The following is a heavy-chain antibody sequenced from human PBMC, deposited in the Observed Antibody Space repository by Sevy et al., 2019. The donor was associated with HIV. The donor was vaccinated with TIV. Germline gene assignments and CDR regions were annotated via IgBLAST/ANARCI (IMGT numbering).Heavy chain of an antibody. V-gene: IGHV3-7*01. D-gene: IGHD1-7*01. CDR2: IKQDAGQK. CDR1: GFSFSKYW. CDR3: ARDDGNYYFHY. Sequence: GESLKISCAASGFSFSKYWMGWVLQATGKGLEWVANIKQDAGQKYYVDSVKGRFTISRDNAKNSLYLQMNSLRAEDTAVYFCARDDGNYYFHYWGQGTLVTVSS. J-gene: IGHJ4*02.